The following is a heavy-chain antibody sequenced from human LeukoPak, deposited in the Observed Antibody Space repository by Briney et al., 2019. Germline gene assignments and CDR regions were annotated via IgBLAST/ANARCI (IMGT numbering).Heavy chain of an antibody. CDR2: ISSSSSYI. CDR1: GFTFSSYS. V-gene: IGHV3-21*04. D-gene: IGHD3-22*01. CDR3: ARARYYYDSNTYRQGPLFDY. J-gene: IGHJ4*02. Sequence: GGSLRLSCAASGFTFSSYSMNWVRQAPGKGLEWVSSISSSSSYIYYADSVKGRFTISRDNAKNSLYLQMHSLRAEDTAVYYCARARYYYDSNTYRQGPLFDYWGQGTLVTVSS.